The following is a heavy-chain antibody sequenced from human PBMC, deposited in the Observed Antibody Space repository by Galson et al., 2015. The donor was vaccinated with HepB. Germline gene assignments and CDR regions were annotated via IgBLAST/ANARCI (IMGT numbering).Heavy chain of an antibody. J-gene: IGHJ4*02. CDR2: IIPILGIA. CDR3: AAILGSSWAFDY. CDR1: GGTFSSYA. V-gene: IGHV1-69*04. D-gene: IGHD6-13*01. Sequence: GGTFSSYAISWVRQAPGQGLEWMGRIIPILGIANYAQKFQGRVTITADKSTSTAYMELSSLRSEDTAVYYCAAILGSSWAFDYWGQGTLVTVSS.